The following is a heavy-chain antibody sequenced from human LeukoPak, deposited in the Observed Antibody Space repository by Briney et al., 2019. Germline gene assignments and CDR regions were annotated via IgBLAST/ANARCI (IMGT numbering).Heavy chain of an antibody. D-gene: IGHD3-22*01. Sequence: GGSLRLSCAASGFTFSSYAMHWVRQAPGKGLEWVAVISYDGSNKYYADSVKGRFTISRDNSKNTLYLQMNSLRAEDTAVYYCAREWLFPHGAFDIWGQGTMVTVSS. J-gene: IGHJ3*02. V-gene: IGHV3-30-3*01. CDR3: AREWLFPHGAFDI. CDR2: ISYDGSNK. CDR1: GFTFSSYA.